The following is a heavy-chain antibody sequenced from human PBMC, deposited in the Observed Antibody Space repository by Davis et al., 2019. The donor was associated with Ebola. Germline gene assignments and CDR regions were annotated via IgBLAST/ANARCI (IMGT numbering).Heavy chain of an antibody. CDR3: ASGKYCSGDRCSEFDY. Sequence: GESLKISCQGFGYSFTNYWIGWVRQAPGKGLEWVAAISYDGRDRYFADSVKGRFSIFRDNSKNTVYLQMNSLRVEDTAVYYCASGKYCSGDRCSEFDYWGQGSLVTVSS. CDR2: ISYDGRDR. V-gene: IGHV3-30*03. CDR1: GYSFTNYW. J-gene: IGHJ4*02. D-gene: IGHD2-15*01.